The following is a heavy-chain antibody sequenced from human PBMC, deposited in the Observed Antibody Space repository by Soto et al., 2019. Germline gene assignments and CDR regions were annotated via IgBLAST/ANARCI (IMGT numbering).Heavy chain of an antibody. CDR3: ARGGSLYTIFGVLRGIHWFDP. J-gene: IGHJ5*02. CDR2: INHGGST. V-gene: IGHV4-34*01. D-gene: IGHD3-3*01. CDR1: GGPFSGSY. Sequence: QVQLQQWGAGLLKPSETLSLTCAVYGGPFSGSYWSWIRQPPGKGLEWIGEINHGGSTNYKPSLKSRVTMSVDTSKNHFSLHLRSVTAADTAVYYCARGGSLYTIFGVLRGIHWFDPWGQGTLVTVSS.